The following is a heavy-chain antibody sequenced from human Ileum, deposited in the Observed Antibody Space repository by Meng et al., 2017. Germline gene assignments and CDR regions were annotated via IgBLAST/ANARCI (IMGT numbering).Heavy chain of an antibody. D-gene: IGHD3-22*01. J-gene: IGHJ4*02. V-gene: IGHV4-30-4*01. CDR3: ARDRDSSGYYPY. CDR2: IYYSGST. CDR1: GGSIRSGDYY. Sequence: QVQLQESGLGLVKPSQTLFLTCTVSGGSIRSGDYYWSWIRQPPGKGLEWIGYIYYSGSTYYNPSLKSRLTISVDTSKNQFSLKLSSVTAADTAVYYCARDRDSSGYYPYWGQGTLVTVSS.